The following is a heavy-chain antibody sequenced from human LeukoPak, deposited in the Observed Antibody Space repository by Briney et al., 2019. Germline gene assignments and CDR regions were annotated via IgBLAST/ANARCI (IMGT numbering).Heavy chain of an antibody. J-gene: IGHJ4*02. Sequence: GGSLRLSCAASGFTFSSYAMSWVRQAPGKGLEWVSAISGSGGSTYYADSVRGRFTISRDNSKNTLYLQMNSLRAEDTAVYYCAKGWIVGATTYSDYWGQGTLVTVSS. V-gene: IGHV3-23*01. CDR2: ISGSGGST. CDR1: GFTFSSYA. CDR3: AKGWIVGATTYSDY. D-gene: IGHD1-26*01.